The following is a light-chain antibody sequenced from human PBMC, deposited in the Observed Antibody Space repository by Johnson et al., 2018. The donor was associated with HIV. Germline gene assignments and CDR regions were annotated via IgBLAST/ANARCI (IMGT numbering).Light chain of an antibody. CDR1: SSNIGRNY. J-gene: IGLJ1*01. V-gene: IGLV1-51*02. Sequence: QPVLTQPPSVSAAPGQKVTISCSGSSSNIGRNYVSWYQHLPGTAPKLLIYENNKRPSGIPDRFSGSKSGTSATLGITGLQTGDEADYYCGTWDSSLSAGVFGTGTKVTVL. CDR3: GTWDSSLSAGV. CDR2: ENN.